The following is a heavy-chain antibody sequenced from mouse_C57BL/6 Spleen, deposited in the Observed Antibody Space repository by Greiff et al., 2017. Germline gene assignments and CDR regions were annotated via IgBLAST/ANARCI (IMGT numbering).Heavy chain of an antibody. CDR1: GYTFTSYW. D-gene: IGHD2-1*01. J-gene: IGHJ2*01. V-gene: IGHV1-53*01. CDR2: INPSNGGT. Sequence: VKLMESGTELVKPGASVKLSCKASGYTFTSYWMHWVKQRPGQGLEWIGNINPSNGGTNYNEKFKSKATLTVDKSSSTAYMQLSSLTSEDSAVYYCARLYYGNYFDYWGQGTTLTVSS. CDR3: ARLYYGNYFDY.